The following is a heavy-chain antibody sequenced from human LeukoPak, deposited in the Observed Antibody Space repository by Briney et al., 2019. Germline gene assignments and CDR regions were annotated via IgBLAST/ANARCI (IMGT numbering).Heavy chain of an antibody. CDR3: ARDRPRHYDFWSGYKGTNNWFDP. J-gene: IGHJ5*02. Sequence: GASVKVSCKASGYTFTGYYMHWVRQAPGQGLEWMGGIIPIFGTANYAQKFQGRVTITADESTSTAYMELSSLRSEDTAVYYCARDRPRHYDFWSGYKGTNNWFDPWGQGTLVTVSS. D-gene: IGHD3-3*01. CDR2: IIPIFGTA. V-gene: IGHV1-69*13. CDR1: GYTFTGYY.